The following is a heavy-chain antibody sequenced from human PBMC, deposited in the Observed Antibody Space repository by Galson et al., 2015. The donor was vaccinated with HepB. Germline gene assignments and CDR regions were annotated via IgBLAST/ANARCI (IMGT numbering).Heavy chain of an antibody. Sequence: SLRLSCAASGFTFSSYAMHWVRQAPGKGLEWVAVISYDGSNKYYADSVKGRFTISRDNSKNTLYLQMNSLRAEDTAVYYCARDHLGHYDYIWGSYRAPLTDYWGQGTLVTVSS. CDR3: ARDHLGHYDYIWGSYRAPLTDY. CDR2: ISYDGSNK. V-gene: IGHV3-30-3*01. D-gene: IGHD3-16*02. J-gene: IGHJ4*02. CDR1: GFTFSSYA.